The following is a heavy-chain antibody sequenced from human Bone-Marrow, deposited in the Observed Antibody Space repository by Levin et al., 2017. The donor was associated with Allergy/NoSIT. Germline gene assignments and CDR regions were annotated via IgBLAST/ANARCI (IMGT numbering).Heavy chain of an antibody. V-gene: IGHV3-7*01. CDR2: IKEGGSQT. D-gene: IGHD3-22*01. Sequence: GESLKISCVASGFTFSGYWMSWVRQAPGKGLEWVADIKEGGSQTNYVDSVKGRFTISRDNAKNSLYLQMNSLRAEDTAVYYCAKITGYYESSGYWTNAYDIWGQGTMVTVSS. CDR3: AKITGYYESSGYWTNAYDI. J-gene: IGHJ3*02. CDR1: GFTFSGYW.